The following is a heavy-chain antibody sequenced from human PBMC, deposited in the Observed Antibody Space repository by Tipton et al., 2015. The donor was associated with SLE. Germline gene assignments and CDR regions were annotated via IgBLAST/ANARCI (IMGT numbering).Heavy chain of an antibody. CDR3: ARDFPPHNYGAFDI. D-gene: IGHD3-16*01. CDR1: GGSISSSSYY. CDR2: IYYSGST. J-gene: IGHJ3*02. Sequence: LRLSCTVSGGSISSSSYYWGWIRQPPGKGLEWIGSIYYSGSTNYNPSLKSRVTISVDKSKNQFSLKLSSVTAADTAVYYCARDFPPHNYGAFDIWGQGTMVTVSS. V-gene: IGHV4-39*07.